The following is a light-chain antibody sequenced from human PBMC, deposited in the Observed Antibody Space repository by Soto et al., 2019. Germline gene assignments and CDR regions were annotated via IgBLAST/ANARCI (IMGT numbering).Light chain of an antibody. J-gene: IGLJ3*02. V-gene: IGLV3-21*02. CDR3: QVWDDTSEWV. Sequence: SYELAQPPSVSVAPAQTAAISCGGNNIGSKTVHWYQQKPGQAPVLVVFDDSDRPSGIPEGFSGSNSGNTATLTISRVEAGDEADYYCQVWDDTSEWVFGGGTKLTVL. CDR1: NIGSKT. CDR2: DDS.